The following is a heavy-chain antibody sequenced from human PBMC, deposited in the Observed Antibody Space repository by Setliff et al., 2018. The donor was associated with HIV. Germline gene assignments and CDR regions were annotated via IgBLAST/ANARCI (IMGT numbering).Heavy chain of an antibody. J-gene: IGHJ4*02. D-gene: IGHD6-19*01. CDR1: GFTFSDSF. Sequence: PGGSLRLSCAASGFTFSDSFIHWVRQAPGKGLEWVGRIRDQRNNYATVYAAAVQGRFTSTRDDSRNTAYLHMNSLRADDTAVYYCTRHEYWVAGSSLGFDYWGQGTLVTVSS. V-gene: IGHV3-73*01. CDR3: TRHEYWVAGSSLGFDY. CDR2: IRDQRNNYAT.